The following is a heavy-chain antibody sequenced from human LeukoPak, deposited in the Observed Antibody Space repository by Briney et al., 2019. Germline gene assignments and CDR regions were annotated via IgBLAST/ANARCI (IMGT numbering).Heavy chain of an antibody. CDR1: GFTFGDYA. Sequence: GGSLRLSCTASGFTFGDYATSWFRQAPGKGLEWVGFIRSKAYGGTTEYAASVKGRFTISRDDSKSIAYLQMNSLKTEDTAVYYCTRDLIAVAGTNYYYYGMDVWGQGTTVTVSS. CDR3: TRDLIAVAGTNYYYYGMDV. V-gene: IGHV3-49*03. D-gene: IGHD6-19*01. CDR2: IRSKAYGGTT. J-gene: IGHJ6*02.